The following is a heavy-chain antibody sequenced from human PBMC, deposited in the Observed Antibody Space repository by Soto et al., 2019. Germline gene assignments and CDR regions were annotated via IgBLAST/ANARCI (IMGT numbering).Heavy chain of an antibody. CDR2: ISAYNGNT. D-gene: IGHD6-13*01. CDR1: GYTFTSYG. J-gene: IGHJ6*02. Sequence: QVQLVQSGAEVKKPGASVKVSCKASGYTFTSYGISWVRQAPGQGLEWMGWISAYNGNTNYAQKLQGRVTMTTDTSTSTVYMELRSLRSDDTAVYYCARIGRSSSWARRQDYGMDVWGQGTTVTVSS. CDR3: ARIGRSSSWARRQDYGMDV. V-gene: IGHV1-18*01.